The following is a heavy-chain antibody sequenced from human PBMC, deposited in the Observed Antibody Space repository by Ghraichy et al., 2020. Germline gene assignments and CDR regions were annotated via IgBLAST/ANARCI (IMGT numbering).Heavy chain of an antibody. J-gene: IGHJ4*02. D-gene: IGHD3-22*01. CDR2: ISSIASTI. Sequence: GGSLRLSCGASGLPFSTYSVNWVRQAPGKGLEWVAYISSIASTIYYADSVKGRFTISRDNAKNSLFLQMNSLTDEDTAVYYCARTPGDYYDGAGYLLYFDYWGQGTLVTVSS. CDR3: ARTPGDYYDGAGYLLYFDY. V-gene: IGHV3-48*02. CDR1: GLPFSTYS.